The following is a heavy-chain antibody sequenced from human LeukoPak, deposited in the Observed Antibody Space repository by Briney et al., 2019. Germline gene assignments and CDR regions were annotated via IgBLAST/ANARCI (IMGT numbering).Heavy chain of an antibody. CDR3: ARGLSCSGGSCV. J-gene: IGHJ4*02. CDR2: INHSGST. CDR1: GGSLSGHY. Sequence: SETLSLTCAVYGGSLSGHYWSWIRQTPGKGLEWIGEINHSGSTNYNPSLKSRVTISVDTSKNQFSLNLSSVTAADTAVYYCARGLSCSGGSCVWGQGTLVTVSS. D-gene: IGHD2-15*01. V-gene: IGHV4-34*01.